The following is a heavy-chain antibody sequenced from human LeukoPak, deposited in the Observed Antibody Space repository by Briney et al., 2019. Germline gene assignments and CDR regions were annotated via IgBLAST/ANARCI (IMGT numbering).Heavy chain of an antibody. D-gene: IGHD2/OR15-2a*01. Sequence: PGGSLRFSCAASGFSFSSYWMHWVRKAPGKGLCWVARISPDGSSALSADSVRGRFTISRDNADNTLYLQLNSLRAEDTAVYYCARVSFCPRCHFDYWGQGTLVTVSS. CDR2: ISPDGSSA. CDR3: ARVSFCPRCHFDY. J-gene: IGHJ4*02. CDR1: GFSFSSYW. V-gene: IGHV3-74*03.